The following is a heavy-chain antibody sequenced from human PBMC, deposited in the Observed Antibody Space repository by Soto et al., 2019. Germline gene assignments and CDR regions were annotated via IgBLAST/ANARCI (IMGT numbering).Heavy chain of an antibody. CDR2: IGGSGVST. J-gene: IGHJ4*02. CDR3: ASLDGDYFDY. CDR1: GFTFSNYA. V-gene: IGHV3-23*01. Sequence: PGGSLRLSCAASGFTFSNYAMTWVRQAPAKGLEWVSGIGGSGVSTYYADSVKGRFTISRDNSKNTLYLQMNTLRAEDTAVYYCASLDGDYFDYWGQGTLVTVSS. D-gene: IGHD3-10*01.